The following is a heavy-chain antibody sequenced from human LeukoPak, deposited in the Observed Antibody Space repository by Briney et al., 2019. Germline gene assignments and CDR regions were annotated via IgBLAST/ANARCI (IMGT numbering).Heavy chain of an antibody. V-gene: IGHV4-38-2*02. CDR2: IYHSGST. J-gene: IGHJ4*02. Sequence: PSETLSLTCTVSGYSISNGYYWGWIRQPPGKGLEWIGSIYHSGSTYYNPSLKSRVTISVDTSKNQFSLKLSSVTAADTAVYYCARGPSTHDYGSGNYTYFDYWGQGTLVTVSS. CDR1: GYSISNGYY. CDR3: ARGPSTHDYGSGNYTYFDY. D-gene: IGHD3-10*01.